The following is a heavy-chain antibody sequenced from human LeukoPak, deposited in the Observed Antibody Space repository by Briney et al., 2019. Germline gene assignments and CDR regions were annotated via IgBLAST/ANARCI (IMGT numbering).Heavy chain of an antibody. D-gene: IGHD3-3*01. CDR3: ARYYDFWSGLSHWFDP. CDR1: GYSFSSYW. J-gene: IGHJ5*02. V-gene: IGHV5-51*03. Sequence: NPGESLKISCKGSGYSFSSYWSGWVRQMPGKGLEWIGIIYPGDSDTSYSPSFHDQVPISTDKSISTAYLQWSSLTASDTAMYYCARYYDFWSGLSHWFDPWGQGTLVTVSS. CDR2: IYPGDSDT.